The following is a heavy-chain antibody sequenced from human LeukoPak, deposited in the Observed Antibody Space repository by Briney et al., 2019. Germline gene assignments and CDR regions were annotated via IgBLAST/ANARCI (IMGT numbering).Heavy chain of an antibody. V-gene: IGHV4-59*01. D-gene: IGHD3-3*01. CDR2: IYYSGST. Sequence: SETLSLTCTVSGGSISSYYWSWIRQPPGKGLEWIGYIYYSGSTNYNPSLKSRVTISVDTSKNQFSLKLSSVTAADTAAYYCARVPTYYDFWSGYYTGSWFDPWGQGTLVTVSS. J-gene: IGHJ5*02. CDR1: GGSISSYY. CDR3: ARVPTYYDFWSGYYTGSWFDP.